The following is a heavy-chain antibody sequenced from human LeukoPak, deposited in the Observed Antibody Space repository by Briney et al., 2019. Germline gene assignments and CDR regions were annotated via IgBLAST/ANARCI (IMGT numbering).Heavy chain of an antibody. V-gene: IGHV1-2*02. CDR2: ISSDSGGT. CDR3: ARGDYSLNLSAFDI. J-gene: IGHJ3*02. Sequence: ASVKVSCKASGYTFTGYYIHWVRQAPGQGLEWMGWISSDSGGTDYAQKFQGRVHMTRDTSISTAYMELSSLRSDDKAVYFCARGDYSLNLSAFDIWGQGPMVTVSS. D-gene: IGHD4/OR15-4a*01. CDR1: GYTFTGYY.